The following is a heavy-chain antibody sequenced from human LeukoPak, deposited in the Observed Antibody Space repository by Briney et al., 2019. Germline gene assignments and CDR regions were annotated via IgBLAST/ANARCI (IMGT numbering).Heavy chain of an antibody. V-gene: IGHV3-64*01. CDR1: GFTFSSYA. CDR3: ARVTVGCSSTSCYTFDY. D-gene: IGHD2-2*02. CDR2: ISSNGGST. J-gene: IGHJ4*02. Sequence: GGSLRLSCAASGFTFSSYAMHWVRQAPGKGLEYVSAISSNGGSTYYANSVKGRFTISRDNSKNTLYLQMGSLRAGDMAVYYCARVTVGCSSTSCYTFDYWGQGTLVTVSS.